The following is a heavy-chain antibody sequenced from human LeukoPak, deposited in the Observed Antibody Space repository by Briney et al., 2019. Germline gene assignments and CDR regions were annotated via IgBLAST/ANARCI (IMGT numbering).Heavy chain of an antibody. V-gene: IGHV4-59*01. Sequence: TSETLSLTCTVSGGSINNYYWNWIRQSPGKGLEWIGYIYYSGSTNYNPSLKSRVTISVDTSKNQFTLKLNSVTAADTAVYYCARGRYGWLPFDFWGQGTLVTVSS. J-gene: IGHJ4*02. CDR2: IYYSGST. CDR1: GGSINNYY. D-gene: IGHD3-16*01. CDR3: ARGRYGWLPFDF.